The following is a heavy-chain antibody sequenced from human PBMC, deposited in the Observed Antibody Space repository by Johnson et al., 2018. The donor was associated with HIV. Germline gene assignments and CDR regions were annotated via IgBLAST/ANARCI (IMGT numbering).Heavy chain of an antibody. CDR2: ISGSGGST. D-gene: IGHD2-2*01. J-gene: IGHJ3*02. CDR1: GFTFRSYG. Sequence: VQLVESGGGLVQPGGSLRLSCAASGFTFRSYGMHWVRQAPGKGLEWVSAISGSGGSTYYADSVKGRFTISRDNSKNTLYLQMNSLRAEDTAVYYCARRCSSSSCSHGAFDIWGQGTMVTVSS. V-gene: IGHV3-23*04. CDR3: ARRCSSSSCSHGAFDI.